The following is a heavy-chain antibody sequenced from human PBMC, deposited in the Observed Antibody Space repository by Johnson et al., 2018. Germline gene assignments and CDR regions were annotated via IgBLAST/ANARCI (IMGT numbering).Heavy chain of an antibody. J-gene: IGHJ3*02. CDR3: ARDSDDSSGYGVGAFDI. CDR2: IWFDGTNK. Sequence: VQLVQSGGGVVQPGGSQRLSCAASGFSISSYGMHWVRQAPGKGLEWVALIWFDGTNKSYAESVKGRFTTPRDNSKNKVFLLMDSLRAEDTAVYYCARDSDDSSGYGVGAFDIWGQGTMLTVSP. CDR1: GFSISSYG. V-gene: IGHV3-33*01. D-gene: IGHD6-19*01.